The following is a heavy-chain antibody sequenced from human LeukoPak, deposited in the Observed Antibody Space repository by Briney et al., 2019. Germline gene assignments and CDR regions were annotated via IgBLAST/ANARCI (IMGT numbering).Heavy chain of an antibody. J-gene: IGHJ5*02. Sequence: GGSLRLSCAASGFTFSSYSMNWVRQAPGKGLEWVSYISSSSSTIYYADSVKGRFTISRDNAKNSLYLQMNSLRAEDTAVYYCARKAYSSSWSPWGQGTLVTVSS. CDR1: GFTFSSYS. V-gene: IGHV3-48*04. CDR3: ARKAYSSSWSP. D-gene: IGHD6-13*01. CDR2: ISSSSSTI.